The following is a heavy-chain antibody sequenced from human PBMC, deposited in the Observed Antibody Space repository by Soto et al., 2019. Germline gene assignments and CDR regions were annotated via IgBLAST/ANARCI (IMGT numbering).Heavy chain of an antibody. J-gene: IGHJ4*02. V-gene: IGHV3-30-3*01. Sequence: GGSLRLSCAASGFTFSSYAMHWVRQAPGKGLEWVAVISYDGSNKYYADSVKGRFTISRDNSKNTLYLQMNSLRAEDTAVYYCARDQTQLRVESQGFDYWGQGTLVTVSS. D-gene: IGHD2-2*01. CDR2: ISYDGSNK. CDR3: ARDQTQLRVESQGFDY. CDR1: GFTFSSYA.